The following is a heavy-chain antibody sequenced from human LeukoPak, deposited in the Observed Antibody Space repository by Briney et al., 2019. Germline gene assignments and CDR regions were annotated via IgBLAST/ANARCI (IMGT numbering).Heavy chain of an antibody. Sequence: GGSLRLSCAASGFTFSSYSMNWVRQAPGKGLEWVSSISSSSSYIYYADSVKGRFTISRDNAKNSLYLQMNSLRAEDTAVYYCVHPGGIAAAGTLNYFDYWGQGTLVTVSS. J-gene: IGHJ4*02. D-gene: IGHD6-13*01. CDR3: VHPGGIAAAGTLNYFDY. CDR1: GFTFSSYS. CDR2: ISSSSSYI. V-gene: IGHV3-21*04.